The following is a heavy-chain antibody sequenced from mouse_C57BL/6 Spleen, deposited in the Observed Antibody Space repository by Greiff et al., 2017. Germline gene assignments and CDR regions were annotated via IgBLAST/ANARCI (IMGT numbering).Heavy chain of an antibody. J-gene: IGHJ2*01. CDR2: IYPGDGDT. D-gene: IGHD1-1*01. CDR3: ARLFYGSIPDY. CDR1: GYAFSSYW. Sequence: QVQLQQSGAELVKPGASVKISCKASGYAFSSYWMNWVKQRPGKGLEWIGQIYPGDGDTNYNGKFKGKATLTADKSSSTAYMQLSSLTSEDSAVYFCARLFYGSIPDYWGQGTTLTVSS. V-gene: IGHV1-80*01.